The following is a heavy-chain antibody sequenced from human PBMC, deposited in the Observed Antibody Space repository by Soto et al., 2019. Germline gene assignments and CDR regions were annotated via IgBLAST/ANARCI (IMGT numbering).Heavy chain of an antibody. V-gene: IGHV3-30*18. D-gene: IGHD2-8*02. J-gene: IGHJ4*02. CDR2: ISYDGSNK. CDR3: ANIRNVVYAHNAY. Sequence: LRLSCAASGFTFGSYGMHWVRQAPGKGLEWVAVISYDGSNKYYADSVRGRFAISRDNSNNMLYLQMNSLRAEDTAVYYCANIRNVVYAHNAYWGQGTLVTVSS. CDR1: GFTFGSYG.